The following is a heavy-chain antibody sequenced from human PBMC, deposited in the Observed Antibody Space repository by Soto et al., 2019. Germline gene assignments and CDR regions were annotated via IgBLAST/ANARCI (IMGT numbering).Heavy chain of an antibody. J-gene: IGHJ4*02. Sequence: SETLSLTCTVSGGSISSGDYYWSWIRQPPGKGLEWIGYIYYSGSTYYNPSLKSRVTISVDTSKNQFSLKLSSVTAADTAVYYCARDPLDYGDYTFPRPRYYFDYWGQGTLVPVSS. CDR3: ARDPLDYGDYTFPRPRYYFDY. V-gene: IGHV4-30-4*01. D-gene: IGHD4-17*01. CDR1: GGSISSGDYY. CDR2: IYYSGST.